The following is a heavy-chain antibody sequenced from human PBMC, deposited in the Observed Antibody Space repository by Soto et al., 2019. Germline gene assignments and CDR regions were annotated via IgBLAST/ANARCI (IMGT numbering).Heavy chain of an antibody. J-gene: IGHJ4*02. V-gene: IGHV1-46*01. CDR3: ARAPRGGVIIVITSAQIDY. CDR1: GYAFTDHY. CDR2: ISPDGGST. Sequence: ASVKVSCKASGYAFTDHYIHWVRQAPGQGLEWMGLISPDGGSTRYSQKFQARITMTRDTSTSTVYMELSSLRSEDTAVYYCARAPRGGVIIVITSAQIDYWGQGTLVTVSS. D-gene: IGHD3-3*01.